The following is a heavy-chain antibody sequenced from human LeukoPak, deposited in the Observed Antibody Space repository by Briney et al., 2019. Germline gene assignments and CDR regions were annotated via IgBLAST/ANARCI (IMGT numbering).Heavy chain of an antibody. J-gene: IGHJ4*02. CDR1: GYRFNTYG. CDR2: ISTFNGNT. Sequence: ASVTVSCKASGYRFNTYGISWVRQAPGQGLEWMGWISTFNGNTDSVQRLQGRVTMTTDASTSTAYMELRSLRADDTAVYYCAKWDLYDSSGYYGGDYWGQGTLVTVSS. CDR3: AKWDLYDSSGYYGGDY. V-gene: IGHV1-18*01. D-gene: IGHD3-22*01.